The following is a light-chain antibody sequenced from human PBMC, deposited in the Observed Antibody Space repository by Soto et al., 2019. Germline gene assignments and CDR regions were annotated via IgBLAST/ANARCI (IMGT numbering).Light chain of an antibody. CDR2: DAS. J-gene: IGKJ2*01. V-gene: IGKV1-33*01. Sequence: DIPMTQSPSSLSASVGDRVTITCQASQDISNYLNWYQQKPGKAPKLLIYDASNLETGVPSRFSGSGSGTDFTFNISSLQPEDIATYYCQQYDNLLQTFGHGTKLEIK. CDR1: QDISNY. CDR3: QQYDNLLQT.